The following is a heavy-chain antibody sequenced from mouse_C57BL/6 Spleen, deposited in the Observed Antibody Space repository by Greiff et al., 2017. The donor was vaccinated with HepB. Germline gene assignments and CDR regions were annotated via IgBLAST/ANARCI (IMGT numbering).Heavy chain of an antibody. CDR3: ARGGYSNYDAMDY. CDR2: INPYNGGT. Sequence: EVQGVESGPVLVKPGASVKMSCKASGYTFTDYYMNWVKQSHGKSLEWIGVINPYNGGTSYNQKFKGKATLTVDKSSSTAYMELNSLTSEDSAVYYCARGGYSNYDAMDYWGQGTSVTVSS. D-gene: IGHD2-5*01. J-gene: IGHJ4*01. CDR1: GYTFTDYY. V-gene: IGHV1-19*01.